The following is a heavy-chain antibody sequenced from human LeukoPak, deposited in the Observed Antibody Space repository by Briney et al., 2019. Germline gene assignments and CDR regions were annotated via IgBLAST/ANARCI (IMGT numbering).Heavy chain of an antibody. CDR1: GFTFSSYG. J-gene: IGHJ4*02. CDR2: ISYDGSNK. V-gene: IGHV3-30*18. D-gene: IGHD6-19*01. Sequence: GGSLRLSCAASGFTFSSYGLHWVRQAPGKGLEWLAVISYDGSNKYYADSVKGRFTISRDNSKNTLYLQMNSLRAEGTAVYYCAKDARWLVPSLWGQGTLVTVSS. CDR3: AKDARWLVPSL.